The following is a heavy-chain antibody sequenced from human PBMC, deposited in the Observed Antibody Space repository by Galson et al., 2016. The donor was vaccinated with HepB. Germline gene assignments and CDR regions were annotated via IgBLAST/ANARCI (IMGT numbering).Heavy chain of an antibody. J-gene: IGHJ3*01. V-gene: IGHV4-31*03. CDR1: DDSISSGGYY. CDR2: LYYSGST. D-gene: IGHD6-6*01. Sequence: TLSLTCSVSDDSISSGGYYWSWIRQHPGKGLEWIGYLYYSGSTYYNPSLQSRVNISADTSKNQVSLKLSSVTAADTAVYFCSRSPRGFSSKSFDVWGQGTMVTVSS. CDR3: SRSPRGFSSKSFDV.